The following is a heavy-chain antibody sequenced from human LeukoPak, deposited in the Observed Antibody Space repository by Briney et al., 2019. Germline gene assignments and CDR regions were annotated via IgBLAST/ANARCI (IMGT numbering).Heavy chain of an antibody. CDR1: GFTFSSYG. Sequence: PGRSLRLSCAASGFTFSSYGMHWVRQAPGKGLECVAVIWYDGSNKYYADSVKGRFTISRDNSKNTLYLQMNSLRAEDTAVYYCAKEAYIEMATITPDYWGQGTLVTVSS. D-gene: IGHD5-24*01. J-gene: IGHJ4*02. CDR3: AKEAYIEMATITPDY. CDR2: IWYDGSNK. V-gene: IGHV3-33*06.